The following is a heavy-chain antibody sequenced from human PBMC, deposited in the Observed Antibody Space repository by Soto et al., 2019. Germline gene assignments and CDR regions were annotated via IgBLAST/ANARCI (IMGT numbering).Heavy chain of an antibody. V-gene: IGHV1-2*04. CDR1: GYTFTGYY. J-gene: IGHJ4*02. D-gene: IGHD6-6*01. Sequence: ASVKVSCKASGYTFTGYYMRWVRQAPGQGLEWMGWINPNSGGINYAQKFQGWVTMTRDTSISTAYMELSRLRSDDTAVYYCARASSSSEADYWGQGTLVTVSS. CDR2: INPNSGGI. CDR3: ARASSSSEADY.